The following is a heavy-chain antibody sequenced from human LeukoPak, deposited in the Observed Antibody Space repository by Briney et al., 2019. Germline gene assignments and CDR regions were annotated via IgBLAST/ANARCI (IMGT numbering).Heavy chain of an antibody. D-gene: IGHD2-15*01. CDR3: ARLIGSGVYYYMDV. J-gene: IGHJ6*03. CDR2: IIPIFGTA. V-gene: IGHV1-69*13. CDR1: GGTFSSYA. Sequence: ASVKVSCKASGGTFSSYAISWVRQAPGQGLEWMGGIIPIFGTANYAQKFQGRVTITADESTSTAYMELRSLRSEDTAVYYCARLIGSGVYYYMDVWGKGTTVTVSS.